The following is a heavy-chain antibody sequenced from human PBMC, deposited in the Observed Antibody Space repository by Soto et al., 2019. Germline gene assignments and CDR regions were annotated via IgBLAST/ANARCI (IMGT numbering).Heavy chain of an antibody. CDR2: ISYDGSNK. D-gene: IGHD3-9*01. CDR1: GFTFSSYA. J-gene: IGHJ4*02. V-gene: IGHV3-30-3*01. Sequence: PGGSLRLSCAASGFTFSSYAMHWVRQAPGKGLEWVAVISYDGSNKYYADSVKGRFTISRNNSKNTLYLQMNSLRAEDTAVYYCARDRLRYFDWPLDYWGQGTLVTVSS. CDR3: ARDRLRYFDWPLDY.